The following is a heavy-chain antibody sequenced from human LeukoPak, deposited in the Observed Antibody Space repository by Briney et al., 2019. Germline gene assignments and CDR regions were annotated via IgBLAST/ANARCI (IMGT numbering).Heavy chain of an antibody. J-gene: IGHJ4*02. D-gene: IGHD5-18*01. V-gene: IGHV4-39*01. CDR2: IYYGGST. Sequence: SETLSLTCTVSGGSISSGDYYWSWIRQPPGKGLEWIGTIYYGGSTYYNPSLKSRVTISVDTSKNQFSLKLSSVTAADTAVYFCARQDTAGDFDYWGQGTLVTVSS. CDR3: ARQDTAGDFDY. CDR1: GGSISSGDYY.